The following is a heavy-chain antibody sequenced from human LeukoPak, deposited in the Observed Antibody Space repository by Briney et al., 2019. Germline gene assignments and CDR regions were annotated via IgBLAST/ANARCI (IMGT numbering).Heavy chain of an antibody. V-gene: IGHV3-23*01. CDR2: ISGSGGST. D-gene: IGHD2-21*01. Sequence: GGSLRLSCAASGFTFSSCAMSWVRQAPGKGLEWVSAISGSGGSTYYADSVKGRFTISRDNSKNMLYLQMNNLRAEDTTVYYCAKAPVTTCRGAYCYPFDFWGQGTLVTVSS. CDR1: GFTFSSCA. J-gene: IGHJ4*02. CDR3: AKAPVTTCRGAYCYPFDF.